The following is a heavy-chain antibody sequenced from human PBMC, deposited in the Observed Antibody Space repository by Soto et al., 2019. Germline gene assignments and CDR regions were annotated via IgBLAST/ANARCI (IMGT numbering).Heavy chain of an antibody. Sequence: SQTLSLTCAISGDSVPSNTAAWNWIRSSPSRGLEWLGRTYYRSNWRHDYAVSVESRITVNPDTSKNHFSLQLNSVTPDDTAVYYCARGVAGSGFDLWGQGTLVTVSS. CDR2: TYYRSNWRH. CDR1: GDSVPSNTAA. V-gene: IGHV6-1*01. J-gene: IGHJ4*02. CDR3: ARGVAGSGFDL. D-gene: IGHD6-19*01.